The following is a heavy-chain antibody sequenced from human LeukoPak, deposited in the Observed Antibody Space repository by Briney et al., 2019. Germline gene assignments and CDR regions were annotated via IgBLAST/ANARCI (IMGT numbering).Heavy chain of an antibody. V-gene: IGHV3-23*01. CDR2: ISGSGGST. CDR3: AKSPVLWFREFTY. Sequence: KPGGSLRLSCAASGFTFSSYAMSWVRQAPGKGLEWVSAISGSGGSTYYADSVKGRFTISRDNSKNTLYLQMNSLRAEDTAVYYCAKSPVLWFREFTYWGQGTLVTVSS. J-gene: IGHJ4*02. CDR1: GFTFSSYA. D-gene: IGHD3-10*01.